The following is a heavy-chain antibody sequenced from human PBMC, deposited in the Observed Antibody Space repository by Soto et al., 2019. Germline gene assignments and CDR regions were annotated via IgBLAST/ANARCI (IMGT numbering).Heavy chain of an antibody. J-gene: IGHJ4*02. CDR2: IYHSGTT. Sequence: SETLSLTCAVSGGSISSNNWWSWVRQPPGKGLEWIGEIYHSGTTNYNPSVESRVTISVDKSKNHFSLKLSSVAAADTAVYYCARGSGSSYGWYSDYWAQGNLVTVSS. CDR3: ARGSGSSYGWYSDY. D-gene: IGHD1-26*01. CDR1: GGSISSNNW. V-gene: IGHV4-4*02.